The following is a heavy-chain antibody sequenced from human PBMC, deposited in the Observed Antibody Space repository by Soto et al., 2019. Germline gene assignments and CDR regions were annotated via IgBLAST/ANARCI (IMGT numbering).Heavy chain of an antibody. D-gene: IGHD3-22*01. CDR2: IIPIFGTA. Sequence: QVQLVQSGAEVRKPGSSVKVACKASGGTFSRHAISWVRQAPGHGLEWRGGIIPIFGTANHAQKFQGRVTIIADESTSTVYMELSSLRSEDTAMYYCARGWGYDSNDYYYAYWGQGTLVIVSS. CDR3: ARGWGYDSNDYYYAY. CDR1: GGTFSRHA. J-gene: IGHJ4*02. V-gene: IGHV1-69*01.